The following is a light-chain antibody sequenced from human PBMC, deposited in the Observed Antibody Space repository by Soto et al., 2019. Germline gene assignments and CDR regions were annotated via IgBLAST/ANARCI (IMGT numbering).Light chain of an antibody. CDR3: QQYDNLPLT. CDR1: QDINNY. CDR2: DAS. Sequence: DIQMTQSPSSLSASVGDRVIITCQASQDINNYLNWYQQKPGKAPKLLIYDASNLETVVPSRFSGSGSGTDFTFTISSLQPEDIATYYCQQYDNLPLTFGGGTKVEIK. J-gene: IGKJ4*01. V-gene: IGKV1-33*01.